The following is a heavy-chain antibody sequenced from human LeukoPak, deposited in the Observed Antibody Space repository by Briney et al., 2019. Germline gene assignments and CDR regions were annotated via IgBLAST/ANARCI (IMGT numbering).Heavy chain of an antibody. D-gene: IGHD6-6*01. J-gene: IGHJ6*02. CDR3: ARDAGHSSSSPLDV. V-gene: IGHV3-53*04. CDR2: MYRSGST. Sequence: GGSLRLSCAASGFNVSTNYLSWVRQAPGKGLEWVSVMYRSGSTYYADSVKGRFTISSHNSKNTVYLLMNSLRVEDTAVYYCARDAGHSSSSPLDVWGQGTTVTVSS. CDR1: GFNVSTNY.